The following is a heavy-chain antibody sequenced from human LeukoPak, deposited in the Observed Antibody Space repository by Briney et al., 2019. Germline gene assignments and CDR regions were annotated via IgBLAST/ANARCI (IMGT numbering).Heavy chain of an antibody. Sequence: GRSLRLSCAASGFTFSSYAMHWVRQAPGKGLEWVAVISYDGSNKYYADSVKGRFTISRDNSKNTLYLQMNSLRAEDTAVYYCVRDARYCPDCWGQGTLVTVSS. CDR1: GFTFSSYA. V-gene: IGHV3-30-3*01. CDR3: VRDARYCPDC. CDR2: ISYDGSNK. D-gene: IGHD2-21*01. J-gene: IGHJ4*02.